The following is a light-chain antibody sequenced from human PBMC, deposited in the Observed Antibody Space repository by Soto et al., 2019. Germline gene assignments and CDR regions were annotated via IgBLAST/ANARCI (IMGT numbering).Light chain of an antibody. Sequence: QSALTQPASVSGSPGQSITISCTGTSSDVGGYNYVSWYQQHPGKAPKLMIYDVSNRPSGVSNRFSGSKSGNTASLTISGLQAADEADYYGSSYTSSSTSYVFGTGTKLTVL. V-gene: IGLV2-14*01. CDR1: SSDVGGYNY. CDR3: SSYTSSSTSYV. CDR2: DVS. J-gene: IGLJ1*01.